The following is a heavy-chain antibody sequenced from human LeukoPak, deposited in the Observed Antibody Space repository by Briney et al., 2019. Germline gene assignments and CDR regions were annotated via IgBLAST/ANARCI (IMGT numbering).Heavy chain of an antibody. D-gene: IGHD3-10*02. CDR1: GFSLSSYS. CDR2: IKQDGSEK. Sequence: PGGSLRLSCEASGFSLSSYSMQWVRQAPGKGLEWVANIKQDGSEKYYVDSVKGRFTISRDNAKNSLYLQMNSLRAEDTAVYYCAELGITMIGGVWGKGTTVTISS. CDR3: AELGITMIGGV. V-gene: IGHV3-7*01. J-gene: IGHJ6*04.